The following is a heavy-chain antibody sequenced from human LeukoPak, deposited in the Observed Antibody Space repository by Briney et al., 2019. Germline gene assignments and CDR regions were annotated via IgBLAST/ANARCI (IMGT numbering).Heavy chain of an antibody. Sequence: ASVKVSCKASGGTFSSYAISWVRQAPGQGLEWMGRIIPILGIANYAQKFQGRVTITADKSTSTAYMGLSSLRSEGTAVYYCARVGATTLRDDYWGQGTLVTVSS. CDR1: GGTFSSYA. J-gene: IGHJ4*02. CDR3: ARVGATTLRDDY. CDR2: IIPILGIA. D-gene: IGHD1-26*01. V-gene: IGHV1-69*04.